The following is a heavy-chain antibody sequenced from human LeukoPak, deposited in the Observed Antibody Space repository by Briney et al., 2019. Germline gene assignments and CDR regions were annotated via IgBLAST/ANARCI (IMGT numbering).Heavy chain of an antibody. CDR3: ARLSPAALVRWLDP. CDR2: IYYTGST. CDR1: GGSISNYH. Sequence: PSETLSLTCTVSGGSISNYHWSWIRQPPGKGLEWIGYIYYTGSTSYNPSLKSRVTISLDTSKNKFSLKLNSVPAADRPLCYCARLSPAALVRWLDPWGQGTLVTVSS. D-gene: IGHD2-2*01. V-gene: IGHV4-59*08. J-gene: IGHJ5*02.